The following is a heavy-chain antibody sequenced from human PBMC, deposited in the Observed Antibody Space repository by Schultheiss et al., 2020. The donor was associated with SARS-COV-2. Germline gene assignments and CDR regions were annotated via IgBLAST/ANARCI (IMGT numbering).Heavy chain of an antibody. V-gene: IGHV3-30*04. CDR1: GFTFSSYA. CDR3: ARVGYFDY. CDR2: ISYDGSNK. J-gene: IGHJ4*02. Sequence: GGSLRLSCAASGFTFSSYAMHWVRQAPGKGLEWVAVISYDGSNKYYADSVKGRFTISRDNAKNSLYLQMNSLRVEDTAVYYCARVGYFDYWGQGTLVTVSS.